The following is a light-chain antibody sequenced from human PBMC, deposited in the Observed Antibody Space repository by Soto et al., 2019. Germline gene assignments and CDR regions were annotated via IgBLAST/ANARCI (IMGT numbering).Light chain of an antibody. CDR2: EVT. Sequence: QSVVTQPASVSGSPGQSVTISCSGSDIGNYNLVSWYQHLPGRAPKLLIFEVTMRPSGISDRFSGSKSASTASLTISGLQAEDEGDYYFASYAGSRTYVFGSGTKLTVL. V-gene: IGLV2-23*02. J-gene: IGLJ1*01. CDR1: SDIGNYNL. CDR3: ASYAGSRTYV.